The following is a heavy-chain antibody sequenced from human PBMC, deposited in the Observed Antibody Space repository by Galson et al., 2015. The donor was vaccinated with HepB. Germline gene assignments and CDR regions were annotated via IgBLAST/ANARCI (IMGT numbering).Heavy chain of an antibody. CDR1: GYNFASYW. CDR3: ARALGGAASYHDAFDI. CDR2: IYPGDSDT. D-gene: IGHD2-15*01. Sequence: QSGAEVKKPGQSLKISCKGSGYNFASYWIGWVRQMPGKGLEWMGIIYPGDSDTKYSPSFQGQVTISADKSISTAYLQWSSLKASDTAMYYCARALGGAASYHDAFDIWGQGTMVTVSS. V-gene: IGHV5-51*01. J-gene: IGHJ3*02.